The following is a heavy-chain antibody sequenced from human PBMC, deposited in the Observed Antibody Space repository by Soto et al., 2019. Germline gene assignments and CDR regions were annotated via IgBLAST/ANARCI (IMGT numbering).Heavy chain of an antibody. J-gene: IGHJ6*04. D-gene: IGHD5-18*01. CDR3: ALDTAMEAYYYYGMDV. Sequence: GESLKISCKGSGYSFTSYWISWVRQMPGKGLEWMGRIDPSDSYTNYSPSFQGHVTISADKSISTAYLQWSSLKASDTAMYYCALDTAMEAYYYYGMDVWGKGTTVTVSS. V-gene: IGHV5-10-1*01. CDR1: GYSFTSYW. CDR2: IDPSDSYT.